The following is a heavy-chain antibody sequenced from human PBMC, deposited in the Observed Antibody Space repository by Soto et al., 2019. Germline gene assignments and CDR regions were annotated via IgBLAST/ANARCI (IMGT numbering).Heavy chain of an antibody. CDR1: GGSISSSSYY. D-gene: IGHD6-19*01. CDR3: ARRIRYSSGWYDY. Sequence: SETLSLTCTVSGGSISSSSYYWGWIRQPPGKGLEWIGSIYYSGSTYYSPSLKSRVTISVDTSKNQFSLKLSSVTAADTAVYYCARRIRYSSGWYDYWGQGTLVTAPQ. J-gene: IGHJ4*02. V-gene: IGHV4-39*01. CDR2: IYYSGST.